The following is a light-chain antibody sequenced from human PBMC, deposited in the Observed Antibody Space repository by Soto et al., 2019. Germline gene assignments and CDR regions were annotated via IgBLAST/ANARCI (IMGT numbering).Light chain of an antibody. CDR2: LGS. V-gene: IGKV2-28*01. CDR3: MQSLHTPRT. Sequence: DTVMTQSPLSLPVTPGESASISCRSSQSLLHSNGYNYLDWYLQKPGQSPQLLIYLGSSRASGVPDRFSGSVSGTDFTLKISRVEAEDVGFYYCMQSLHTPRTFGQGTNVEIK. CDR1: QSLLHSNGYNY. J-gene: IGKJ1*01.